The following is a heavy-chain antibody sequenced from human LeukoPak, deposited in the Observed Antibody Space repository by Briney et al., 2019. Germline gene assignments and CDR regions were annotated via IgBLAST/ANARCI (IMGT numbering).Heavy chain of an antibody. CDR2: ISGSGGST. CDR3: AKITSSNYYDSSGYHNY. V-gene: IGHV3-23*01. Sequence: PGGSLRLSCAASGFTFSSYAMSWVRQAPGKGLEWVSAISGSGGSTYYADSVKGRFTISRDNSKNTLYLQMNSLRAEDTAVYCCAKITSSNYYDSSGYHNYWGQGTLVTVSS. J-gene: IGHJ4*02. CDR1: GFTFSSYA. D-gene: IGHD3-22*01.